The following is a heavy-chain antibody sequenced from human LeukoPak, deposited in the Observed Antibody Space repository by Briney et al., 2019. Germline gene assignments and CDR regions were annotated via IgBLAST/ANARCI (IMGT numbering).Heavy chain of an antibody. J-gene: IGHJ5*02. Sequence: PSETLSLTCAVYGESLNGHYWSCIRRSPGKGLEWIGEGSDRGGTKFNPSLKSRVTISADTSKNQFSLRLNSVTAADTAVYHCAKNGQTGFSFDPWGQGTLVTVSS. V-gene: IGHV4-34*01. CDR1: GESLNGHY. CDR2: GSDRGGT. CDR3: AKNGQTGFSFDP. D-gene: IGHD3-9*01.